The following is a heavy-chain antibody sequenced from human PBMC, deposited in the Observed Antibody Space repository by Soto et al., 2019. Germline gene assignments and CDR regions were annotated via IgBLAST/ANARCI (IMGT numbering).Heavy chain of an antibody. CDR3: ARWSGYSFGTLGGMDV. CDR2: ISAYNGNT. D-gene: IGHD5-18*01. V-gene: IGHV1-18*01. CDR1: GYTFTSYG. J-gene: IGHJ6*02. Sequence: QVQLVQSGAEVKKPGASVKVSCKASGYTFTSYGISWVRQAPGQGLEWMGWISAYNGNTNYAQKLQGRVTMTTDTSTSTAYIELRSRRYDDTTVYYCARWSGYSFGTLGGMDVWGQGTTVTVS.